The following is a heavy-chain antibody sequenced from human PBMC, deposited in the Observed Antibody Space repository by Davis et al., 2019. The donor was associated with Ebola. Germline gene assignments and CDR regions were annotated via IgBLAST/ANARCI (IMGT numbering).Heavy chain of an antibody. D-gene: IGHD6-19*01. J-gene: IGHJ6*04. V-gene: IGHV3-23*01. CDR3: AKGGSGWPSDYSYDTGV. CDR1: GFTFSDYA. CDR2: ISGSGRIT. Sequence: GGSLRLSCAASGFTFSDYAMSWVRQAPGKGLEWVSDISGSGRITHYADSVKGRFTISRDNSRNTLYLQMTSLRVDDTAVYYCAKGGSGWPSDYSYDTGVWGNGTTVTVSS.